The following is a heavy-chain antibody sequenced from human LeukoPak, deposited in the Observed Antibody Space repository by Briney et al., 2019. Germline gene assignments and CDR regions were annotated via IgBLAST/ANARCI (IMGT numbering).Heavy chain of an antibody. V-gene: IGHV4-34*01. D-gene: IGHD2-21*02. J-gene: IGHJ4*02. CDR2: INHSGST. Sequence: PSETLSLTCAVYGGSFSDYCWSWIRQPPGKGVEWVGEINHSGSTNYNPSLKSRVTISVDTSKNQFSLKLSSVTAADTAVYYCARGGDLSDFAVDYWGQGTLVTVSS. CDR1: GGSFSDYC. CDR3: ARGGDLSDFAVDY.